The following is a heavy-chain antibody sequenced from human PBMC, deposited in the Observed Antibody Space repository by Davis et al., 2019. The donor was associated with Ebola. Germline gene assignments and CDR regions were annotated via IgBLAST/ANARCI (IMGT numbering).Heavy chain of an antibody. J-gene: IGHJ4*02. D-gene: IGHD1-1*01. V-gene: IGHV1-18*04. CDR2: INPHNGNT. CDR3: ARAQFPTTSDH. Sequence: ASVKVSCKPSGYSFTSYGITWVRQAPGQGLEWMGWINPHNGNTNYAQNVQGRVIMTSDTATTTAYMEVGSLRSDDTAVYYCARAQFPTTSDHWGQGTLVTVSS. CDR1: GYSFTSYG.